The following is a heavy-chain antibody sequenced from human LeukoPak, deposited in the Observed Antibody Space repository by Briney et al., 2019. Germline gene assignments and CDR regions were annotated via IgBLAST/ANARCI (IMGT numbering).Heavy chain of an antibody. CDR1: GSSISSSSYY. CDR2: IYYSGST. CDR3: ASEEGYMTKLTFDY. J-gene: IGHJ4*02. D-gene: IGHD3-16*02. V-gene: IGHV4-39*01. Sequence: SETLSLTCTVSGSSISSSSYYWGWIRQPPGKGLEWIGSIYYSGSTYYNPSLKSRVTISVDTSKNQFSLKLSSVTAADTAVYYCASEEGYMTKLTFDYWGQGTLVTVSS.